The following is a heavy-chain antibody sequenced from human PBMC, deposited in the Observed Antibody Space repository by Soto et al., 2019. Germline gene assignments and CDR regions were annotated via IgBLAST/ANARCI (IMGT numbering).Heavy chain of an antibody. J-gene: IGHJ1*01. Sequence: DVQLVESGGDLEQPGRSLRLSCAASGFTFGDYAMHWVRQAPGKGLEWVSGISWNGGTIAYADSVKGRFTISRDNAKNSLYLQMNSLRPEDTALYYCAKGYEWGYFKRWGQGTLVTVSS. CDR2: ISWNGGTI. CDR3: AKGYEWGYFKR. D-gene: IGHD1-20*01. CDR1: GFTFGDYA. V-gene: IGHV3-9*01.